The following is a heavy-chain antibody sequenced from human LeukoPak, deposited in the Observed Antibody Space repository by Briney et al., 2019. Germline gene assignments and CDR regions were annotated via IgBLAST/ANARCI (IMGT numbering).Heavy chain of an antibody. V-gene: IGHV4-34*01. D-gene: IGHD6-13*01. CDR1: GFTFSSYS. CDR2: INHSGST. J-gene: IGHJ4*02. CDR3: ARDSSAAGTLDY. Sequence: GSLRLSCAASGFTFSSYSMNWVRQPPGKGLEWIGEINHSGSTNYNPSLKSRVTISVDTSKNQFSLKLSSVTAADTAVYYCARDSSAAGTLDYWGQGTLVTVSS.